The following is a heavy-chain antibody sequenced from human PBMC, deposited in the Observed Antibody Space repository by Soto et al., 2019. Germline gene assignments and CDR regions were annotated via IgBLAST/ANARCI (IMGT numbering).Heavy chain of an antibody. J-gene: IGHJ6*02. CDR1: GFTFSSYG. Sequence: QVQLVESGGGVVQPGRSLRLSCAASGFTFSSYGMHWVRQAPGKGLEWVAVIWYDGSNKYYADSVKGRFTISRDNSKNTLYLQMNSLRAEDTAVYYCARSLRKGQYVYYGMDVWGQGTTVTVSS. V-gene: IGHV3-33*01. D-gene: IGHD2-8*01. CDR2: IWYDGSNK. CDR3: ARSLRKGQYVYYGMDV.